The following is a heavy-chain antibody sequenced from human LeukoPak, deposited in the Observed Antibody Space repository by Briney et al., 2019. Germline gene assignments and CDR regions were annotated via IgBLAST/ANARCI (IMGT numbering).Heavy chain of an antibody. V-gene: IGHV4-61*02. J-gene: IGHJ4*02. D-gene: IGHD3-3*01. CDR2: IYSSGST. CDR3: ARATRTYYDFWSGPKEVRYYFDY. CDR1: GGSISSGGYY. Sequence: SETLSLTCTVSGGSISSGGYYWNWIRQPAGKGLEWIGRIYSSGSTNYSPSLKSRITMSVDTSNNQFSLKLSSVTAADTAVYYCARATRTYYDFWSGPKEVRYYFDYWGQGTLVTVSS.